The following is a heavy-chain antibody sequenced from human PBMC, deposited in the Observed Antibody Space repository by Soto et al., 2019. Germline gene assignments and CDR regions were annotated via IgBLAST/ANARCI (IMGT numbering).Heavy chain of an antibody. V-gene: IGHV4-39*01. D-gene: IGHD2-2*01. J-gene: IGHJ4*02. CDR2: FYYSGST. Sequence: LSLTCTVSGGSISSSYSYWGWIRQPPGKGLEWIGSFYYSGSTYYNPSLKSRVTISVDTSKNQFSLKLSSVTAADTAVYYCARPAYCSGPSCYGRRFDYWGQGTLVTVSS. CDR3: ARPAYCSGPSCYGRRFDY. CDR1: GGSISSSYSY.